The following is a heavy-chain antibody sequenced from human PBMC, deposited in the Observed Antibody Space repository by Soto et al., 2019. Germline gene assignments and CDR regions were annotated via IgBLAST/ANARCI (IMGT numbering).Heavy chain of an antibody. CDR3: ARDILVVVAAIWSPIQTRYYYYGMDV. D-gene: IGHD2-15*01. CDR2: ISYDGSNK. Sequence: QVQLVESGGGVVQPGRSLRLSCAASGFTFSSYAMHWVRQAPGKGLEWVAVISYDGSNKYYADSVKGRFTISRDNSKNTLYLQMNSLRAEDTAVYYCARDILVVVAAIWSPIQTRYYYYGMDVWGQGTTVTVSS. CDR1: GFTFSSYA. V-gene: IGHV3-30-3*01. J-gene: IGHJ6*02.